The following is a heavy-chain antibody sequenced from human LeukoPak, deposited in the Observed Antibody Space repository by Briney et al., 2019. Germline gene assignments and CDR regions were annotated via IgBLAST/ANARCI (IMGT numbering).Heavy chain of an antibody. Sequence: GGSLRLSCAASGFTFSSYWMHWVRQAPGKGLVWVSRINSDGSSTSYADSVKGRFTISRDNATNTLYLQMNSLIAEDTAVYYCARESESYDSSGSTFHYWGQGTLVTVSS. V-gene: IGHV3-74*01. CDR3: ARESESYDSSGSTFHY. CDR2: INSDGSST. J-gene: IGHJ4*02. CDR1: GFTFSSYW. D-gene: IGHD3-22*01.